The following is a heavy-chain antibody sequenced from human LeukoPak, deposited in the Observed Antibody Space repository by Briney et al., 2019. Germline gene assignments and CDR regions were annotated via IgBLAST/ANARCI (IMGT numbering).Heavy chain of an antibody. CDR3: ARTQYSGSKLDY. CDR1: GFTFSSYW. CDR2: INSDGSST. J-gene: IGHJ4*02. D-gene: IGHD1-26*01. Sequence: GGSLRLSWAASGFTFSSYWMHWVRQAPGKGLVWVSRINSDGSSTSYADSVKGRFTISRDNAKNTLYLQMNSLRAEDTAVFYCARTQYSGSKLDYWGQGILVTVSS. V-gene: IGHV3-74*01.